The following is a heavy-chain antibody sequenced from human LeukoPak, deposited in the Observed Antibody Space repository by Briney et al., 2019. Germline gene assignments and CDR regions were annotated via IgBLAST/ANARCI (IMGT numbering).Heavy chain of an antibody. V-gene: IGHV4-38-2*02. J-gene: IGHJ4*02. CDR1: GYSISSGYY. CDR3: ASSQSGPTRRGYSGYGDLGY. Sequence: SETLSLTCTVSGYSISSGYYWGWIRQPPGKGLAWIGSIYHSGSTYYNPSLKSRVTISVDTSKNQFSLKLSSVTAADTAVYYCASSQSGPTRRGYSGYGDLGYWGQGTLVTVSS. D-gene: IGHD5-12*01. CDR2: IYHSGST.